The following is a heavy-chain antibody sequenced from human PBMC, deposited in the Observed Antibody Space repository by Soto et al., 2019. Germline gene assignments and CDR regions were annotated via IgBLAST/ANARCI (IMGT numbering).Heavy chain of an antibody. D-gene: IGHD2-21*02. CDR1: GGTFSSYA. CDR2: SIPIFGTA. J-gene: IGHJ4*02. Sequence: SLKVSCQASGGTFSSYAISWVRPAPGQGLEWMGGSIPIFGTANDAQKFQSRVTITADKSTSTAYMELSSLISEDTAVYYCARSGVVLTAPGHYCGQGTLVTVSS. CDR3: ARSGVVLTAPGHY. V-gene: IGHV1-69*06.